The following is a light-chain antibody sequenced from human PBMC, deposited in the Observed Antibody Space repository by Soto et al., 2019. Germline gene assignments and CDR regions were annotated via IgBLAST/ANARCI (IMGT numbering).Light chain of an antibody. CDR2: GAS. CDR3: QQYNIWPFT. Sequence: EIAMTQSPATLSVSPGERVTLSCRASQSVSTNLAWYQQKPGQAPRLLIYGASTRATGLPARFSGSGSGTEFTLTISSLQSEDFAVYYCQQYNIWPFTFGPGTKVDIK. CDR1: QSVSTN. J-gene: IGKJ3*01. V-gene: IGKV3-15*01.